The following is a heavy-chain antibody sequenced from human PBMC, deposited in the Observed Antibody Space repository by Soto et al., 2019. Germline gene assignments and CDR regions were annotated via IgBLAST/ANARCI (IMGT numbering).Heavy chain of an antibody. CDR2: IYYSGST. V-gene: IGHV4-59*01. J-gene: IGHJ4*02. CDR1: GGSISSDY. CDR3: ARRYGGNFDY. D-gene: IGHD1-26*01. Sequence: QVQLQESGPGLVKHSETLSLTCTVSGGSISSDYWSWIRQPPGKGLEWIGYIYYSGSTNYNPSLKSRVTISVDTSKNQFSLKLSSVTAADTAVYYCARRYGGNFDYWGQGILATVSS.